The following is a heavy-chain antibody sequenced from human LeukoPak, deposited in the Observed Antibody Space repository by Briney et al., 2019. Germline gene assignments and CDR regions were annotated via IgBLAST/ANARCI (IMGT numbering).Heavy chain of an antibody. CDR1: GFTFSSYA. V-gene: IGHV3-23*01. J-gene: IGHJ4*02. CDR3: AKDLQKWGRYGSGSYPD. D-gene: IGHD3-10*01. CDR2: ISGSGGST. Sequence: GGSLRLSCAASGFTFSSYAMSWVRQAPGKGLEWVSAISGSGGSTYYADSVKGRFTISRDNSKNTLYLQMNSLRAEDTAVYYCAKDLQKWGRYGSGSYPDWGQGTLVTVSS.